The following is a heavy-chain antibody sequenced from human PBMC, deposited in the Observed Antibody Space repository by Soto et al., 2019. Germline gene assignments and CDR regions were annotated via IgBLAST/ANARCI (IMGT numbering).Heavy chain of an antibody. D-gene: IGHD3-3*01. Sequence: PSETLSLTCTVSGGSVSSGGYYWSWIRRHPGKGLEWIGYIYHSGSTYYNPSLKSRVTISVDTSKNQFSLKLSSVTAADTAVYYCASSVGGDFWSGYRPGYYYYGMDVWGQGTTVTVSS. CDR2: IYHSGST. CDR1: GGSVSSGGYY. J-gene: IGHJ6*02. V-gene: IGHV4-31*03. CDR3: ASSVGGDFWSGYRPGYYYYGMDV.